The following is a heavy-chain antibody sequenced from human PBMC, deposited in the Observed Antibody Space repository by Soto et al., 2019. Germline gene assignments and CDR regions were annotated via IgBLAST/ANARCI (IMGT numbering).Heavy chain of an antibody. CDR1: GFTFSSYA. D-gene: IGHD2-2*02. Sequence: GVSLRLSCAASGFTFSSYAMSWVRQAPGKWLEWVSAISGSGGSTYYADSVKGRFTISRDNSKNTLYLQMNSLRAEDTAVYYCAKDRIPSRTHYYYYGMDVWGQGTTVTVSS. J-gene: IGHJ6*02. V-gene: IGHV3-23*01. CDR3: AKDRIPSRTHYYYYGMDV. CDR2: ISGSGGST.